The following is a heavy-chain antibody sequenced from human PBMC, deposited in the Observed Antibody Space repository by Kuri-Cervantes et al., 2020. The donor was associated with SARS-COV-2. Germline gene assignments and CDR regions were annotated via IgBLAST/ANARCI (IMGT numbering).Heavy chain of an antibody. V-gene: IGHV3-30*05. CDR2: ISYDGSNK. CDR3: ARDMSIAAAGTDY. CDR1: GFTFSSYG. J-gene: IGHJ4*02. D-gene: IGHD6-13*01. Sequence: EGSLRLSCAASGFTFSSYGMHWVRQAPGKGLEWVAVISYDGSNKYYADSVKGRFTISRDNSKNTLYLQMNSLRAEGTAVYYCARDMSIAAAGTDYWGQGTLVTVSS.